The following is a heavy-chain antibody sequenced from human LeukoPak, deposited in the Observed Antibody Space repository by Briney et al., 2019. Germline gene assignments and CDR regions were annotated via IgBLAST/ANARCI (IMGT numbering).Heavy chain of an antibody. V-gene: IGHV3-48*03. CDR2: ISSSGSTI. J-gene: IGHJ4*02. CDR3: AKNSDFDY. Sequence: PGGSLRLSCAASGFTFSSYEMNWVRQAPGKGLEWVSYISSSGSTIYYADSVKGRFTISRDNSKNTLYLQMNSLRAEDTAVYYCAKNSDFDYWGQGTLVTVSS. D-gene: IGHD4-23*01. CDR1: GFTFSSYE.